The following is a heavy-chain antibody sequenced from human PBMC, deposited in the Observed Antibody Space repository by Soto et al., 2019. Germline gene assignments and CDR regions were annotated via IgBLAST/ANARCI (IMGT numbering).Heavy chain of an antibody. CDR2: IYYTGST. CDR3: AREIVTAGGNNYFDP. Sequence: PSETLSLTCTVSGGSVSSESHYWSWIRQTPGKGLEWIGYIYYTGSTNFNPSLQSRVTFSVDKSNNQFSLRLTSVTAADTAVYFCAREIVTAGGNNYFDPWGPGTLVTVSS. V-gene: IGHV4-61*01. J-gene: IGHJ5*02. D-gene: IGHD2-21*02. CDR1: GGSVSSESHY.